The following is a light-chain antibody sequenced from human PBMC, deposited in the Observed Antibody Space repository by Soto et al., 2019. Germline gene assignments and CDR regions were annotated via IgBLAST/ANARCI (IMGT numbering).Light chain of an antibody. J-gene: IGKJ4*01. CDR3: QQSYNKLA. V-gene: IGKV1-39*01. CDR1: QNISTY. CDR2: GTS. Sequence: SQNISTYLSWYQKKPGKAPRLLMYGTSNLQSGVPPRFTGSGSGTDFTLTITSLQPEDFATYYCQQSYNKLAFGGGTKVDIK.